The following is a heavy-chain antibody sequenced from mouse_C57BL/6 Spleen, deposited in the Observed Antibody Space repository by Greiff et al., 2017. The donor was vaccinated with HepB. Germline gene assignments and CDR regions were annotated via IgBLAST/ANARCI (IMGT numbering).Heavy chain of an antibody. CDR2: INPGSGGT. Sequence: QVQLKQSGAELVRPGTSVKVSCKASGYAFTNYLIEWVKQRPGQGLEWIGVINPGSGGTNYNEKFKGKATLTADKSSSTAYMQLSSLTSEYYAVYFCARTTARYAMDYCGQGTSVTVSS. CDR3: ARTTARYAMDY. V-gene: IGHV1-54*01. CDR1: GYAFTNYL. D-gene: IGHD1-2*01. J-gene: IGHJ4*01.